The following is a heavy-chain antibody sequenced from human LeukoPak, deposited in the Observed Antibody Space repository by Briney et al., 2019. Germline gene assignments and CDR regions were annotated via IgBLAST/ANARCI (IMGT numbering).Heavy chain of an antibody. CDR1: GFTFSSYA. J-gene: IGHJ6*02. Sequence: PGGSLRLSCAASGFTFSSYAMSWVRQAPGKGLEWVSVISGSGGSTYHADSVKGRFTISRDNSKNTLYLQMNSLRAEDTAVYYCAKPPRTLEWPPSGMDVWGQGTTVTVSS. D-gene: IGHD3-3*01. CDR2: ISGSGGST. V-gene: IGHV3-23*01. CDR3: AKPPRTLEWPPSGMDV.